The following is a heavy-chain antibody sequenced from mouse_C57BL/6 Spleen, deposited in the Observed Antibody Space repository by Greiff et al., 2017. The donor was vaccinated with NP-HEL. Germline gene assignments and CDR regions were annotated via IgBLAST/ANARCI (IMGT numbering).Heavy chain of an antibody. V-gene: IGHV1-26*01. J-gene: IGHJ4*01. D-gene: IGHD4-1*01. CDR1: GYTFTDYY. Sequence: EVQLQQSGPELVKPGASVKISCKASGYTFTDYYMNWVKQSHGKSLEWIGDLHPNNGGTSYNQKFKGKATLTVDKSSSTAYMELRSLTSEDSAVYYCARSDWDHSYYYAMDYWGQGTSVTVSS. CDR3: ARSDWDHSYYYAMDY. CDR2: LHPNNGGT.